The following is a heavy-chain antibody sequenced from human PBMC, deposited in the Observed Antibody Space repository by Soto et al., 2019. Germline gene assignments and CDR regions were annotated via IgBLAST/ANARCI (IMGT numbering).Heavy chain of an antibody. CDR3: ARQHIILTGYPGHCDY. V-gene: IGHV4-39*01. J-gene: IGHJ4*02. D-gene: IGHD3-9*01. CDR1: GGSIISSSYY. CDR2: IYFSGST. Sequence: QLQLHESCPGLVKPSETLSLTCTVSGGSIISSSYYGGWISETTGNGLGWIGSIYFSGSTYYNPSLKSRVTVSVDTSKDQFSLMLSSVNSAYTAVYYFARQHIILTGYPGHCDYWGQGTLVTVSS.